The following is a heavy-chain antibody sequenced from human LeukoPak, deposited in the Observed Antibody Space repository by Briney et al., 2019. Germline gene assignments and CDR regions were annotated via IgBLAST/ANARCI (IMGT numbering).Heavy chain of an antibody. CDR2: IVVGSGNT. J-gene: IGHJ6*02. CDR1: GFTFTSSA. V-gene: IGHV1-58*02. CDR3: AADWVRGWTNYYYYGMDV. Sequence: SVKVSCKASGFTFTSSAMQWVRQARGQRLEWIGWIVVGSGNTNYAQKFQERVTITRDMSTSTAYMELGSLRSEDTAVYYCAADWVRGWTNYYYYGMDVWGQGTTVTVSS. D-gene: IGHD6-19*01.